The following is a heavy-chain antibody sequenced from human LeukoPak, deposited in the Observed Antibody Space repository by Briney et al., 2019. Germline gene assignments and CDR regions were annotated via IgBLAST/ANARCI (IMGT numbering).Heavy chain of an antibody. D-gene: IGHD2-21*01. CDR2: IRSKAHSYAT. J-gene: IGHJ5*02. V-gene: IGHV3-73*01. CDR3: TSSQSFGENWFDP. Sequence: GGSLRLYCAASGFTFSGSAMHWVRQASGKGLEWVGRIRSKAHSYATAYAASVKGRFTISRDDSDNTAYLQMNSLKTEDTAVYYCTSSQSFGENWFDPWGQGTLVTVSS. CDR1: GFTFSGSA.